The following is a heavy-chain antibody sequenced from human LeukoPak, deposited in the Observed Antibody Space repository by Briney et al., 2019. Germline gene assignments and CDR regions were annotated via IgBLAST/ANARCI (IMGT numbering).Heavy chain of an antibody. Sequence: PSETLSLTCTVSGGSISSYYWSWIRQPPGKGLEWIGYIYYSGSTNYNPSLKSRVTISLDTSKNQFSLKLSSVTAADTAVYYCARRGKWEQGRFDYWGLGTLVTVSS. J-gene: IGHJ4*02. V-gene: IGHV4-59*01. CDR1: GGSISSYY. CDR3: ARRGKWEQGRFDY. CDR2: IYYSGST. D-gene: IGHD1-26*01.